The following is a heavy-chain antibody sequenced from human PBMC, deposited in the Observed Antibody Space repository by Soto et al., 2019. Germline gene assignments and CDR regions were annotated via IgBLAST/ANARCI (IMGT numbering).Heavy chain of an antibody. CDR2: SSYTGNT. V-gene: IGHV4-39*07. CDR3: ARDPAP. CDR1: GASITSGNYY. J-gene: IGHJ5*02. Sequence: SETLSLTCTVSGASITSGNYYWGWIRQPPGKGLQWIGSSSYTGNTYFNPSLRSRVTISVDTSKNQFSLKLTSVTAADTAVYYCARDPAPWGQGTLVTVSS.